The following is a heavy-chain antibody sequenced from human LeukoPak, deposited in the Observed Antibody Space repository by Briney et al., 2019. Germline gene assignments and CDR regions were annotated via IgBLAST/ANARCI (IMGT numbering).Heavy chain of an antibody. Sequence: GGSLRLSCAASGFTFSSYWMSWVRQAPGKGLEWVANINQDGSEKYYVDSVKGRFTVSRDNAKNSLYLQMNSHRAEDTAVYYCARVRDYGDFRDYYYYMDVWGKGTTVTVSS. V-gene: IGHV3-7*01. J-gene: IGHJ6*03. CDR2: INQDGSEK. CDR3: ARVRDYGDFRDYYYYMDV. CDR1: GFTFSSYW. D-gene: IGHD4-17*01.